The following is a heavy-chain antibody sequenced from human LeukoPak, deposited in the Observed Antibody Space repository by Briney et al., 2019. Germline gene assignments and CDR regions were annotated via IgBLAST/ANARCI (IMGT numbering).Heavy chain of an antibody. D-gene: IGHD7-27*01. CDR3: ATTKNWEYYYGMDV. CDR1: GFTVTNNY. J-gene: IGHJ6*02. Sequence: GGSLRLSCAASGFTVTNNYMNWVHQAPGKGLEWVSVIYRGGNTYYADSVRGRFTISRDSSKNTVDLQMNSLRAEDTAVYYCATTKNWEYYYGMDVWGQGTTVTVSS. CDR2: IYRGGNT. V-gene: IGHV3-66*01.